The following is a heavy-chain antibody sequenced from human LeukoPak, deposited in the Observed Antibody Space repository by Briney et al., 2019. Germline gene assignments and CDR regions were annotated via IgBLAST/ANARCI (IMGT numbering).Heavy chain of an antibody. CDR3: ASTISAAGERYYYGMDV. CDR1: GFTFSSYA. CDR2: ISYDGSNK. D-gene: IGHD3-10*01. Sequence: PGRSLRLSCAASGFTFSSYAMHWFRQAPGKGLEWVAVISYDGSNKYYADSVKGRFTISRDNSKNTLYLQMNSLRAEDTAVYYCASTISAAGERYYYGMDVWGQGTTVTVSS. J-gene: IGHJ6*02. V-gene: IGHV3-30*04.